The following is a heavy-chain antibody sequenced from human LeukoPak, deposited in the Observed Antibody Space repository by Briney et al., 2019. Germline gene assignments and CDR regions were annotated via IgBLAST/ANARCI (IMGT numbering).Heavy chain of an antibody. CDR3: ARDEMEHHGSYYDF. V-gene: IGHV4-39*07. CDR2: IYYSGST. Sequence: SETLSLTCTVSGGPISSSSYCWGWIRQPPGKGLEWIGSIYYSGSTYYNPSLKSRVTISVDTSKNQFSLKLSSVTAADTAVYYCARDEMEHHGSYYDFWGQGTLVSVSS. CDR1: GGPISSSSYC. J-gene: IGHJ4*02. D-gene: IGHD1/OR15-1a*01.